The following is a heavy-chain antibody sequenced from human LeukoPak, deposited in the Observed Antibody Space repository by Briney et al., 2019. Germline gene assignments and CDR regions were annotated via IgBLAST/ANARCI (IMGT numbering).Heavy chain of an antibody. CDR2: IFPGDSDT. J-gene: IGHJ3*02. D-gene: IGHD5/OR15-5a*01. CDR1: GYNFNTYW. CDR3: ARPFRDASVDPTDI. V-gene: IGHV5-51*01. Sequence: GESLKISCKASGYNFNTYWIGWVRQMPGKGLEWMGIIFPGDSDTRYSPSFEGQVTISADKVIDTAYLQWDSLKASDTAIYYCARPFRDASVDPTDIWGQGTMVTVSS.